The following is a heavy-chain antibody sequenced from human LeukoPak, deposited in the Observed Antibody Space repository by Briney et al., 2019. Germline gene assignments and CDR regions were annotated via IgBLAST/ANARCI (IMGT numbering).Heavy chain of an antibody. D-gene: IGHD1-26*01. CDR3: WHSGSYPGVYFDY. Sequence: GGSLRLSCAASGFTFSSYAMSWVRQAPGKGLEWVSAISGSGGSTYYADSVKGRFTISRDNSKNTLYLQMNSLRAEGTAVYYCWHSGSYPGVYFDYWGQGTLVTVSS. CDR2: ISGSGGST. CDR1: GFTFSSYA. J-gene: IGHJ4*02. V-gene: IGHV3-23*01.